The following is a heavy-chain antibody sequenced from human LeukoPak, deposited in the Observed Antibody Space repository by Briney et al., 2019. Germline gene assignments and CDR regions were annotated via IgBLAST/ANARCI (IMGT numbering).Heavy chain of an antibody. CDR1: GFTFSSYW. J-gene: IGHJ3*02. Sequence: RPGGSLRLSCAASGFTFSSYWMSWVRQAPGKGLEWVANIKQDGSEKYYVDSVKGRFTISRDNAKNSLYLQMNSLRVEDTAFYYCAKDYSSSWYVGYDSFDIWGQGTMVTVSS. V-gene: IGHV3-7*03. D-gene: IGHD6-13*01. CDR2: IKQDGSEK. CDR3: AKDYSSSWYVGYDSFDI.